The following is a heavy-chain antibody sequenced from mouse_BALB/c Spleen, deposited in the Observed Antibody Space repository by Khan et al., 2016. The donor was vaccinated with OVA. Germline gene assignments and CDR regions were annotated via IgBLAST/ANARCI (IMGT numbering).Heavy chain of an antibody. V-gene: IGHV1-4*01. D-gene: IGHD2-14*01. CDR1: GYTFTSYT. J-gene: IGHJ3*01. CDR2: INPNNDYT. CDR3: AREGDYYRYDGWFAY. Sequence: VQLQESGAELARPWASVKMSCKASGYTFTSYTMHWVKQRPGQGLEWIGYINPNNDYTNYNQKFRDKATLTADKSSSTAYMQLSSLTSEDSAVYYYAREGDYYRYDGWFAYWGQGTLVTVSA.